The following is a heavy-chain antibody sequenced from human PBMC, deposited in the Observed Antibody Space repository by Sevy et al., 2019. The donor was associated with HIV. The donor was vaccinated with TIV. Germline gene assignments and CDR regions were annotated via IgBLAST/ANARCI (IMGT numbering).Heavy chain of an antibody. J-gene: IGHJ3*02. CDR1: GGSISSSSYY. V-gene: IGHV4-39*01. CDR2: IYYSGST. D-gene: IGHD6-19*01. Sequence: SETLSLTCTVSGGSISSSSYYWGWIRQPPGKGLEWIGSIYYSGSTYYNPSLKSRVTISVDTSKNPFCLKLSAVTAAETAVYYCARHSGIAVAGTPGDDAFDIWGQGTMVTVSS. CDR3: ARHSGIAVAGTPGDDAFDI.